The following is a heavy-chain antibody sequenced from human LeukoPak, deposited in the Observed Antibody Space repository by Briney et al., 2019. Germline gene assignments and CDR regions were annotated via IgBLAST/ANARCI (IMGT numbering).Heavy chain of an antibody. CDR2: ISSSSSYI. Sequence: PGGSLRLSCAASGFTFSSYSMNWVRQAPGKGLEWVSSISSSSSYIYYADSVKGRFTISRDNAKNSLYLQMNSLRAEDTAVYYCARDGALEYYFDYWGQGTLVTVS. CDR1: GFTFSSYS. J-gene: IGHJ4*02. D-gene: IGHD3-3*01. CDR3: ARDGALEYYFDY. V-gene: IGHV3-21*01.